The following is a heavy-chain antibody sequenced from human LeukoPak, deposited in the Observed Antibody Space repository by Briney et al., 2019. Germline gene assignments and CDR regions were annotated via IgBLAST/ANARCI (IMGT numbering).Heavy chain of an antibody. CDR3: AGVHPPLNCGGDCYHDY. J-gene: IGHJ4*02. V-gene: IGHV1-69*13. D-gene: IGHD2-21*01. CDR1: GYTFTSYG. CDR2: IIPIFGTA. Sequence: GASVKVSCKASGYTFTSYGISWVRQPPGQGLEWMGGIIPIFGTANYAQKFQGRVTITADESTSTAYMELSSLRSEDTAVYYCAGVHPPLNCGGDCYHDYWGQGTLATVSS.